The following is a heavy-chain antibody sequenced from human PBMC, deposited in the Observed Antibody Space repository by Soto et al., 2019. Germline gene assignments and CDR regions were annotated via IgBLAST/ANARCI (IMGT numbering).Heavy chain of an antibody. V-gene: IGHV4-59*01. Sequence: SETLSLTCTVSGGSISSYYWSWIRQPPGKGLEWIGYFYYSGSTNYNPSLKSRVTISVDTSKNHFSLKLSSVTAADTAVYYCARRWGPTFDFWGQGTLVTVSS. CDR1: GGSISSYY. J-gene: IGHJ4*02. CDR3: ARRWGPTFDF. D-gene: IGHD1-26*01. CDR2: FYYSGST.